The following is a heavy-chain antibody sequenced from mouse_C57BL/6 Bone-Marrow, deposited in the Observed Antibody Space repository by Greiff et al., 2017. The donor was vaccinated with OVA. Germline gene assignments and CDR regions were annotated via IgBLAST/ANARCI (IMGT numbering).Heavy chain of an antibody. CDR2: IRSKSSNYAT. CDR1: GFTFNTYA. CDR3: GRGGGLRGAMDY. D-gene: IGHD2-4*01. J-gene: IGHJ4*01. Sequence: GGGLVQPKGSLKLSCAASGFTFNTYAMHWVRQAPGKGLEWVARIRSKSSNYATYYADSVKDRFTISRDDSQSMLYLQMNNLKTEDTAMDYCGRGGGLRGAMDYWGQGTSVTVSS. V-gene: IGHV10-3*01.